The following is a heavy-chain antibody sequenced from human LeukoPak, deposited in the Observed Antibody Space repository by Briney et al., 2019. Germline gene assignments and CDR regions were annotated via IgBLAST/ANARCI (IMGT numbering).Heavy chain of an antibody. J-gene: IGHJ3*02. CDR3: ARVRAAAPEDAFDI. D-gene: IGHD6-13*01. CDR1: GFTFSSYA. Sequence: GGSLRLSCAASGFTFSSYAMHWVRQAPGKGLEWVAVISYDGSNKYYADSVKGRFTISRDNSKNTLYLQMNSLRAEDTAVYYCARVRAAAPEDAFDIWGQGTVVTVSS. V-gene: IGHV3-30-3*01. CDR2: ISYDGSNK.